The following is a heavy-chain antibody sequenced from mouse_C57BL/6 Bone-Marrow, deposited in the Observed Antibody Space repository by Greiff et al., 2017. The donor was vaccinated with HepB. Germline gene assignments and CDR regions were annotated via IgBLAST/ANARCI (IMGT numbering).Heavy chain of an antibody. CDR2: ISSGSSTI. V-gene: IGHV5-17*01. D-gene: IGHD1-1*01. CDR1: GFTFSDYG. Sequence: DVHLVESGGGLVKPGGSLKLSCAASGFTFSDYGMHWVRQAPEKGLEWVAYISSGSSTIYYADTVTGRFTISRDNAKNTLFLQMTSLRSEDTAMYYCARPGTYYSTFAYWGQGTLVTVSA. J-gene: IGHJ3*01. CDR3: ARPGTYYSTFAY.